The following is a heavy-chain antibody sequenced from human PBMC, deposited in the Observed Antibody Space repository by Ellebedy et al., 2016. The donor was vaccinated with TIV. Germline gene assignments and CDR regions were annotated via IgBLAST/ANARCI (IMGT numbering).Heavy chain of an antibody. CDR3: VKYACPSGSGSFYWFDP. CDR2: ISTNGGAT. D-gene: IGHD3-10*01. V-gene: IGHV3-64D*06. J-gene: IGHJ5*02. Sequence: PGGSLRLSCSAPGFTFSSYSMNWVRQAPGKGLEYISAISTNGGATFYADSVKGRFTISRDNSKNTLYLQMSSLRPDDTAVYYCVKYACPSGSGSFYWFDPWGQGTLVTVSS. CDR1: GFTFSSYS.